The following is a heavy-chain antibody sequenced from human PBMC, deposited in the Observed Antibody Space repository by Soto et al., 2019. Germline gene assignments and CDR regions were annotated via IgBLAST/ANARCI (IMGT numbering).Heavy chain of an antibody. J-gene: IGHJ4*02. V-gene: IGHV1-69*06. CDR1: GYSFSSHA. D-gene: IGHD2-2*01. CDR3: XXXXXXXTSWYWGDGLDS. Sequence: QVQLEQSGSEVKKSGSSVKVSCKASGYSFSSHAITWVRQAPGQGLEWMGGIIPVFGTPSYAQKFQGRVTISADKSTNTSYLELRSLRSEDTAVYYXXXXXXXXTSWYWGDGLDSWGQGTQVTX. CDR2: IIPVFGTP.